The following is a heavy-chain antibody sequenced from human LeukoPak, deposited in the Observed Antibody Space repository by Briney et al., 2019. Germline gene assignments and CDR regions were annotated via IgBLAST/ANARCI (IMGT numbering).Heavy chain of an antibody. CDR2: ISSSSATI. CDR1: GFSVSSYS. D-gene: IGHD6-13*01. J-gene: IGHJ3*02. Sequence: GGSLRLSCAASGFSVSSYSMNWVRQAPGKGLEWVSYISSSSATIYYADSVKGRFTISRDNAKNSLYLQMNSLRAEDTAVYYCARVSGDSSSWHDAFDIWGQGTMVTVSS. CDR3: ARVSGDSSSWHDAFDI. V-gene: IGHV3-48*01.